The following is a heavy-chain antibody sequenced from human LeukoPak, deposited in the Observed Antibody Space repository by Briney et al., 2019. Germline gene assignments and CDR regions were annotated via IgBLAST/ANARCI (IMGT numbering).Heavy chain of an antibody. CDR1: GFTFSSYW. CDR2: IRQDGSEK. CDR3: ALTVTSNFDY. V-gene: IGHV3-7*03. D-gene: IGHD4-17*01. Sequence: GGSLRLSCAASGFTFSSYWMSWVRQAPGKGLEWVANIRQDGSEKYYVDSVKGRFTISRDNAKNSLYLQMNSLRSEDTAVYYCALTVTSNFDYWGQGTLVTVSS. J-gene: IGHJ4*02.